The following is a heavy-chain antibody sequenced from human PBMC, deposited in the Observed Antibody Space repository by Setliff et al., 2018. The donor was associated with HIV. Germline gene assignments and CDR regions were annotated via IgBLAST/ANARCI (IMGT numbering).Heavy chain of an antibody. D-gene: IGHD6-6*01. CDR2: IYYSGST. CDR3: ARREYSSSSPPFDY. Sequence: PSETLSLTCTVSGGSISSSSYYWGWIRQPPGKGLEWIGTIYYSGSTYSNPSLKSRVTMSVDTSKNQFSLKLISVTAADTAVYYCARREYSSSSPPFDYWGQGTLVTVCS. V-gene: IGHV4-39*01. CDR1: GGSISSSSYY. J-gene: IGHJ4*02.